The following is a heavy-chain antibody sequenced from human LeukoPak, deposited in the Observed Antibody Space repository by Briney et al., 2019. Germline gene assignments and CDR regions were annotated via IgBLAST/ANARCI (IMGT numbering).Heavy chain of an antibody. D-gene: IGHD3-9*01. Sequence: GTSLRLSCVASGFTFTNYAMSWVRQAPGKGLEWVSAITGSDGSSYYADSVRGRFTISRDNSKNTLYLQVNSLRAEDTAVYYCTKWGDYDILTGYYVPDYWGQGTLVTVSS. CDR3: TKWGDYDILTGYYVPDY. CDR2: ITGSDGSS. CDR1: GFTFTNYA. V-gene: IGHV3-23*01. J-gene: IGHJ4*02.